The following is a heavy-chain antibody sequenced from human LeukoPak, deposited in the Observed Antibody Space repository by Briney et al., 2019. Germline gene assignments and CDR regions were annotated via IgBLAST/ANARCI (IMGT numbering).Heavy chain of an antibody. CDR3: ARVPESVGINYFDS. V-gene: IGHV4-34*01. D-gene: IGHD1-26*01. CDR1: GGSFRGYY. Sequence: SETLSLTCAVYGGSFRGYYWSWVRQPPGKGLEWIGEINHSGSTNHNPSLKSRGIASVDTSKNQFSLKLSSVTAADTAVYFCARVPESVGINYFDSWGQGTLVTVSS. J-gene: IGHJ4*02. CDR2: INHSGST.